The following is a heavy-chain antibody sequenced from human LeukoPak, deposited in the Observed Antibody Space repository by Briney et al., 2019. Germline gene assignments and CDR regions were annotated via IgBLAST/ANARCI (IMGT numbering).Heavy chain of an antibody. J-gene: IGHJ6*03. CDR2: ISYDGSNK. CDR1: GFTFSSYA. D-gene: IGHD3-22*01. Sequence: GGSLRLSCAASGFTFSSYAMHWVRQAPGKGLEWVAVISYDGSNKYYADSVKGRFTISRDNSKNTLYLQMNSLRAEDTAVYYCARDLDHYYDSSGYPNYYYYYYMDVWGKGTTVTVSS. V-gene: IGHV3-30*04. CDR3: ARDLDHYYDSSGYPNYYYYYYMDV.